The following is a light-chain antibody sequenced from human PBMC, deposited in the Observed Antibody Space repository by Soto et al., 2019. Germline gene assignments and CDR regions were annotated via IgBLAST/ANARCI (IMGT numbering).Light chain of an antibody. V-gene: IGKV1-39*01. CDR2: SSS. J-gene: IGKJ4*01. CDR3: QQSYSTPLT. CDR1: QSISRY. Sequence: DIPMTQSPSSLSASVGDRVSITCRASQSISRYLSWYRQKPGKAPELLIYSSSILQTGVPPRFSGSGSGTDFTLTINTLQPEDFATYYCQQSYSTPLTFGGGTKVEIK.